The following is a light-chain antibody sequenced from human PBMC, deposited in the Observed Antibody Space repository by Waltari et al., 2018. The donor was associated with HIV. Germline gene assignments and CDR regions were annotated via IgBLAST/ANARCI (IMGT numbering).Light chain of an antibody. J-gene: IGKJ3*01. CDR1: QSIGNF. CDR2: AAS. V-gene: IGKV1-39*01. Sequence: DIQMTQSPSSLSASVGDRVTITCRASQSIGNFLNWYQQIPGKAPKVLIYAASSLQSGVPSRFSGSGSGTDFTLTISSLQHEDFATYYCQQSYSTRFTFGPGTKVDIK. CDR3: QQSYSTRFT.